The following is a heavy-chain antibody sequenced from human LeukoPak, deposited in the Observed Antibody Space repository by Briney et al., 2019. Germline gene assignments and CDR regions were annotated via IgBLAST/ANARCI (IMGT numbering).Heavy chain of an antibody. CDR3: AREESWLQLDY. J-gene: IGHJ4*02. Sequence: GGSLRLSCAASGFTFSSYSMNWVRQAPGKGLEWVSYISSSSSTIYYVDSVKGRFAISRDNAKNSLYLQMNSLRAEDTAVYYCAREESWLQLDYWGQGTLVTVSS. CDR1: GFTFSSYS. D-gene: IGHD5-24*01. CDR2: ISSSSSTI. V-gene: IGHV3-48*01.